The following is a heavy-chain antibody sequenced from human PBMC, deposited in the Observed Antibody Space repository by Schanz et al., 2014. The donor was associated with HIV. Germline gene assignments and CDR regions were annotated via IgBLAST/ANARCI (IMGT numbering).Heavy chain of an antibody. Sequence: QVQLVEFGGGVVQPGRSLRLSCAASGFTFSSYGMHWVRQAPGKGLEWLAVIWYDGTNKYYTDSVKGRFTISRDNSKNTLYLQMNRLRAEDTAVYYCARDGDYDFWSGYYTGRYYDYWGQGTLVTVSS. CDR1: GFTFSSYG. J-gene: IGHJ4*02. CDR3: ARDGDYDFWSGYYTGRYYDY. D-gene: IGHD3-3*01. V-gene: IGHV3-33*01. CDR2: IWYDGTNK.